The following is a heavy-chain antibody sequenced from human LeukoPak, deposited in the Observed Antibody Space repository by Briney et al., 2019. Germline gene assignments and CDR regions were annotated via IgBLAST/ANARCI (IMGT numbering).Heavy chain of an antibody. Sequence: GGSLRLSCAASGFTFTSYWMSWVRQAPGKGLEWVANIKQDGSEKYYVDSVKGRFTISRDNAKNSLYLQMNSLRAEDTAVYYCSRQTRRDGYNYDYWGQGTLVTVSS. V-gene: IGHV3-7*01. CDR3: SRQTRRDGYNYDY. CDR1: GFTFTSYW. CDR2: IKQDGSEK. D-gene: IGHD5-24*01. J-gene: IGHJ4*02.